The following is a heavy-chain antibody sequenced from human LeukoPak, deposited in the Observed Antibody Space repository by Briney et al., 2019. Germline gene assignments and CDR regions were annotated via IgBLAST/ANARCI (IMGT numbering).Heavy chain of an antibody. D-gene: IGHD2-15*01. J-gene: IGHJ3*02. CDR2: ISGSGGST. V-gene: IGHV3-23*01. Sequence: GGSLRLSCAASGFTFSSYAMSWVRQAPGKGLEWVSAISGSGGSTYYADSVKGRFTISRDNSKNTLYLQMNSLRAEDMAVYYCAKDPDIWDSHAFDTWGQGTMVTVSS. CDR1: GFTFSSYA. CDR3: AKDPDIWDSHAFDT.